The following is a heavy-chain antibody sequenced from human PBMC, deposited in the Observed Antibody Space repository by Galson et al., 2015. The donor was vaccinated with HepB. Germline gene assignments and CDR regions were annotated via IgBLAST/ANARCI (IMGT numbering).Heavy chain of an antibody. V-gene: IGHV3-48*03. CDR2: ISSSGRTK. D-gene: IGHD2-2*01. CDR1: GFTFSNYE. Sequence: SLRLSCAASGFTFSNYEINWVRQAPGKGLEWVSYISSSGRTKYYADSVKGRFTISRDDAKNSVYLQMNSLRAEDTAIYYCARGGDCSSIICYAPYGMDVWGQGTTVTVSS. CDR3: ARGGDCSSIICYAPYGMDV. J-gene: IGHJ6*02.